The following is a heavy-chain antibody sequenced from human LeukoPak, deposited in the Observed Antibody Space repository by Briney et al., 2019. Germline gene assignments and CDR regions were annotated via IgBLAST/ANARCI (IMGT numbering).Heavy chain of an antibody. J-gene: IGHJ4*02. Sequence: SLTLSCAAWVFTFEDYAVHGARRAPGEGREWVSCNSWNSGSIGYADSVKGRFTISRDNAKNSLYLQMNSLRAEDTDLYYCAKDLGGDYDRWGQGPLVSVSS. V-gene: IGHV3-9*01. CDR3: AKDLGGDYDR. CDR2: NSWNSGSI. CDR1: VFTFEDYA. D-gene: IGHD4-17*01.